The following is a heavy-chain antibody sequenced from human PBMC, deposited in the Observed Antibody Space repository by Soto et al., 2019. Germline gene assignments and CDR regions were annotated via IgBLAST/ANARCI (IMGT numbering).Heavy chain of an antibody. D-gene: IGHD3-9*01. Sequence: QVQLQQWGAGPLRPLETLSLTCGGSGGSFSGYYWAWIRQSPGKGLAWSGAINDLGSINCNPSLRSRVSISGDTSKNHYSLNLRSVTAADTAVYYCARQSHDILTGPPWVWYFDLWGSSTLVTV. V-gene: IGHV4-34*01. J-gene: IGHJ2*01. CDR2: INDLGSI. CDR3: ARQSHDILTGPPWVWYFDL. CDR1: GGSFSGYY.